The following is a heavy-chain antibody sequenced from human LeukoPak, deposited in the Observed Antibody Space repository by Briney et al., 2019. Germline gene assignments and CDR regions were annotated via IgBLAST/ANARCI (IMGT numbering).Heavy chain of an antibody. V-gene: IGHV3-20*04. CDR1: GFTFDDYG. J-gene: IGHJ3*02. D-gene: IGHD3-10*01. Sequence: PGGSLRLSRAASGFTFDDYGMSWVRQAPGKGLEWVSGINWNGGSTGYEDSVKGRLTISRDNAKNSLYLQMNSLRAEDTALYYCARVKLLYGSGIGDAFDIWGQGTMVTVSS. CDR3: ARVKLLYGSGIGDAFDI. CDR2: INWNGGST.